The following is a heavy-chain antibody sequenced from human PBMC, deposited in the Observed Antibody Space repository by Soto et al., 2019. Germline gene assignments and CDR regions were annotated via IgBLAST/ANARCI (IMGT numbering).Heavy chain of an antibody. D-gene: IGHD3-10*01. Sequence: NPSETLSLTCTVSGLSINSADYWGWIRQPPGKGLEWIGSIYHSGSTHYNAALRSRVTISVDTSKNQFSLKLSSVTAADTAVYYCARNVTLVRGVIRYNWFDPWGQGALVTVSS. V-gene: IGHV4-38-2*02. CDR1: GLSINSADY. CDR3: ARNVTLVRGVIRYNWFDP. CDR2: IYHSGST. J-gene: IGHJ5*02.